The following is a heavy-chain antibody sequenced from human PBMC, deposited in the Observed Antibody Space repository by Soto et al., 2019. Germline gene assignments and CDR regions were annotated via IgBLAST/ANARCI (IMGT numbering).Heavy chain of an antibody. J-gene: IGHJ4*02. D-gene: IGHD7-27*01. CDR2: IYYGGST. Sequence: QLQLQESGPGLVKPSETLSLTCTVSGGSISSSDYYWGWIRQPPGKGLEWIGSIYYGGSTYYNPSLKSRVTISVDTSNNQFPLKVTSLTAADTALYYCARQNAVTGDEGFDNWGQGTLVTVSS. CDR1: GGSISSSDYY. CDR3: ARQNAVTGDEGFDN. V-gene: IGHV4-39*01.